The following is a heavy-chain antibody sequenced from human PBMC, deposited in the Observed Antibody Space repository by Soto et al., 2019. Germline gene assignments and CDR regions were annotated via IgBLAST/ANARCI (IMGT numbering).Heavy chain of an antibody. D-gene: IGHD6-25*01. CDR1: GFTFSSYG. J-gene: IGHJ6*03. CDR3: AKERGPYAAFYYYYMDV. Sequence: GSLRLSCAASGFTFSSYGMHWVRQAPGKGLEWVAVISYDGSNKYYADSVKGRFTISRDNSKNTLYLQMNSLRAEDTAVYYCAKERGPYAAFYYYYMDVWGKGTTVTVSS. CDR2: ISYDGSNK. V-gene: IGHV3-30*18.